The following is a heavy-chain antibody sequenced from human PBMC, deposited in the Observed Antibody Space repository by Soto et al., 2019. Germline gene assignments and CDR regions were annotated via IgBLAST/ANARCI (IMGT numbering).Heavy chain of an antibody. CDR3: AAPPDLDSQIRYHDYGMDV. V-gene: IGHV1-58*01. J-gene: IGHJ6*02. Sequence: SVKASCKASGFTFTSSAVQWVRQALGQRLEWIGWIVVGSGNTNYAQKFQERVTITRDMSTSTAYMELRSLRSEDKAVYYCAAPPDLDSQIRYHDYGMDVWDQGTTVTVSS. D-gene: IGHD2-2*03. CDR2: IVVGSGNT. CDR1: GFTFTSSA.